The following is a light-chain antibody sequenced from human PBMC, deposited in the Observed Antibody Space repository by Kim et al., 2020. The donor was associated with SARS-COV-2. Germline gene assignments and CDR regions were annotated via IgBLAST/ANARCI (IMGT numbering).Light chain of an antibody. CDR3: QQYGSSPYT. V-gene: IGKV3-20*01. Sequence: LSPGERATLSCMASQSVSSSYLAWYQQKPGQAPRLLIYGASSRATGIPDRFSGSGSVTDFTLTISRLEPEDFAVYYCQQYGSSPYTFGQGTKLEI. CDR2: GAS. CDR1: QSVSSSY. J-gene: IGKJ2*01.